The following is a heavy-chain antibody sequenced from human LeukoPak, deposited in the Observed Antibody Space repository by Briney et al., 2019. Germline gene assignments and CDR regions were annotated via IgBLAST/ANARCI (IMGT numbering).Heavy chain of an antibody. J-gene: IGHJ4*02. D-gene: IGHD2-2*01. V-gene: IGHV3-21*01. Sequence: GGSLRLSCAASGFTFSSYSMNWVRQAPGKGLEWVSSISSSSSYIYYADSVKGRFTISRDNAKNSLFLQMNSLRVEDTAVYYCARVLASVGSPFDYWGQGTLVTVSS. CDR1: GFTFSSYS. CDR3: ARVLASVGSPFDY. CDR2: ISSSSSYI.